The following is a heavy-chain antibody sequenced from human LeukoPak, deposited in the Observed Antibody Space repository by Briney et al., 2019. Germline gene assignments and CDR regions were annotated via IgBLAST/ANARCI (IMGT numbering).Heavy chain of an antibody. V-gene: IGHV3-74*01. Sequence: GGSLRLSCAASGNYWMHWVRQAPGKGLVWVSRINTDGRSTSYADSVKGRFTVSRDNSKDTLYLQMNSLRADDTAVYYCARGGTDILLEPPAIPFDYWGQGALVTVSS. CDR2: INTDGRST. J-gene: IGHJ4*02. D-gene: IGHD2-8*01. CDR3: ARGGTDILLEPPAIPFDY. CDR1: GNYW.